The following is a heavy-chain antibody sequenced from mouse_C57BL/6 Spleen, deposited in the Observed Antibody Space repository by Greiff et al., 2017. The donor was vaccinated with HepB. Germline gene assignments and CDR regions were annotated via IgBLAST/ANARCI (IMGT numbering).Heavy chain of an antibody. CDR2: INPSNGGT. V-gene: IGHV1-53*01. D-gene: IGHD2-4*01. CDR3: ARGMITTRAMDY. CDR1: GYTFTSYW. Sequence: QVQLQQPGTELVKPGASVKLSCKASGYTFTSYWMHWVKQRPGQGLEWIGNINPSNGGTNYNEKFKSKATLTVDKSSSTAYMQLSSLTSEDSAVYYGARGMITTRAMDYWGQGTSVTVSS. J-gene: IGHJ4*01.